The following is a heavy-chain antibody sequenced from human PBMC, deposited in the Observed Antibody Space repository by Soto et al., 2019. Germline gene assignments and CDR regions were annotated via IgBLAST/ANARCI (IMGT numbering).Heavy chain of an antibody. CDR1: GGTFSSYA. J-gene: IGHJ6*02. CDR3: ARPVYGSGSYYKDARLPYYYYGMDV. Sequence: SVKVSCKASGGTFSSYAISWVRQAPGQGLEWMGGIIPIFGTANYAQKFQGRVTITADESTSTAYMELSSLRSEDTAVYYCARPVYGSGSYYKDARLPYYYYGMDVWGQGTTVTVSS. D-gene: IGHD3-10*01. V-gene: IGHV1-69*13. CDR2: IIPIFGTA.